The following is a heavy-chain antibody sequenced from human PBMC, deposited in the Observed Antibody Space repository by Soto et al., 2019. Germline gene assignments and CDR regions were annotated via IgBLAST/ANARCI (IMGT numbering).Heavy chain of an antibody. Sequence: QVQLVQSAAEVKKPGASVKVSCKASGYTFIRYGITWVRQAPGQGPEWMGWLSPYNDYTIYAQKVQGRVTMTTDTSTRTVYMELRSLKSDDTAVYYCARGGYYDNNWGKLRHYGLDVWGQGTSVTVSS. CDR3: ARGGYYDNNWGKLRHYGLDV. CDR1: GYTFIRYG. D-gene: IGHD3-16*01. J-gene: IGHJ6*02. V-gene: IGHV1-18*01. CDR2: LSPYNDYT.